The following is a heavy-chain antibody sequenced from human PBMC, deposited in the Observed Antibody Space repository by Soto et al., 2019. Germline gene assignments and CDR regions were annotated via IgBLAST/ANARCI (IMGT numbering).Heavy chain of an antibody. J-gene: IGHJ4*02. CDR1: GDSLKNHY. CDR2: IYDSGST. D-gene: IGHD3-3*01. V-gene: IGHV4-59*11. CDR3: EGFSGVPVDFFAF. Sequence: SETLSLTCSVSGDSLKNHYWAWIRHSPGKGLEWIGNIYDSGSTNYSPALKSRVSMSVDTSKNLFSLKMNSVTAADTAVYYCEGFSGVPVDFFAFWGKGPVVTVSP.